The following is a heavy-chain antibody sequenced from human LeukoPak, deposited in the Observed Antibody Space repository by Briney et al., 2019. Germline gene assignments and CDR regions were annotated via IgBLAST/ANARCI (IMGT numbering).Heavy chain of an antibody. CDR1: GDSISSGDYY. V-gene: IGHV4-61*02. J-gene: IGHJ4*02. CDR3: ATWYYYDSSDYYLADY. Sequence: PSQTLSLTCTVSGDSISSGDYYWSWIRQPAGKGLEWIGRISSSGSTNYNPSLKSRVTISVDTSKNQFSLKLSSVTAADTAVYYCATWYYYDSSDYYLADYWGQGTLVTVSS. D-gene: IGHD3-22*01. CDR2: ISSSGST.